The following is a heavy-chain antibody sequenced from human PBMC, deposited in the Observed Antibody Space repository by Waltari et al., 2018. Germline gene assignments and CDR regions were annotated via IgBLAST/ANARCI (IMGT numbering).Heavy chain of an antibody. CDR3: ARGRGLDY. D-gene: IGHD3-10*01. Sequence: QVHLQQSGPGLVKPSGTLSLTCGVSGGSINTNNWWTWVRQSPGQGLEWLGEAYHNGRTNYNPSLKSRVTISVDKSKNQFSLQLISMTAADTAVYYCARGRGLDYWGQGTLVTVSS. CDR1: GGSINTNNW. CDR2: AYHNGRT. V-gene: IGHV4-4*02. J-gene: IGHJ4*02.